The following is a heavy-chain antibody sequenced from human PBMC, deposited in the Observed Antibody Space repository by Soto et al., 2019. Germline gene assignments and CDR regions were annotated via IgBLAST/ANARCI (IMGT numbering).Heavy chain of an antibody. CDR1: GYTFTGYY. CDR2: INPNSGGT. CDR3: ATPSSTSLLYFRGYYYYYGMDV. Sequence: QVQLVQSGAEVKKPGASVKVSCKASGYTFTGYYMHWVRQAPGQGLEWMGWINPNSGGTNYAQKFQGRVTMTRDTSISTAYMELSRLRSDDTAVYYCATPSSTSLLYFRGYYYYYGMDVWGQGTTVTVSS. J-gene: IGHJ6*02. V-gene: IGHV1-2*02. D-gene: IGHD2-2*02.